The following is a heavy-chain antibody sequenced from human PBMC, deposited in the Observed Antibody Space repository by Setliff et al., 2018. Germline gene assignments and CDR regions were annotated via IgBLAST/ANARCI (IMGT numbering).Heavy chain of an antibody. J-gene: IGHJ3*02. V-gene: IGHV1-2*06. CDR2: INPSSGAT. Sequence: ASVKVSCKASGYTFTGYYMYWVRQAPGQGLEGMGRINPSSGATIYAQKFQGRVTMTSDTSISTAYMELGRLRSDDTAVYFCARDGGGDSDAFEIWGQGTMVTVSS. CDR3: ARDGGGDSDAFEI. D-gene: IGHD2-21*01. CDR1: GYTFTGYY.